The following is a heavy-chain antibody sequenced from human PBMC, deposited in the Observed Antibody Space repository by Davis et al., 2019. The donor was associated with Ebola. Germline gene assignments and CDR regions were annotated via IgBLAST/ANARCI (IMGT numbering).Heavy chain of an antibody. Sequence: SETLSLTCTVSGGSISSYYWSWIRQPPGKGLEWIGYINYSGTTYYNPSLKSRVTISVDPSKNQFSLKLSSVTAADTAVYYCARNVHDYGMDVWGQGTTVTVSS. V-gene: IGHV4-59*08. D-gene: IGHD3-10*02. J-gene: IGHJ6*02. CDR3: ARNVHDYGMDV. CDR2: INYSGTT. CDR1: GGSISSYY.